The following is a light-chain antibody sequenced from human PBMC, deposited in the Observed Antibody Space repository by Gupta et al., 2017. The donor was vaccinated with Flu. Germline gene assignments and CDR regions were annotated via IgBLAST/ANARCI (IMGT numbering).Light chain of an antibody. CDR1: QSVSTK. J-gene: IGKJ4*01. V-gene: IGKV3-15*01. Sequence: IVMTQSPGTLSVYPGERAILSCRASQSVSTKVAWYQQKPGQAPRLLIYDASTRATGIPARFTGSGSGTEFTLLISSLQSEDFALYYCQQYYDWPPLTFGGGTKVDVK. CDR3: QQYYDWPPLT. CDR2: DAS.